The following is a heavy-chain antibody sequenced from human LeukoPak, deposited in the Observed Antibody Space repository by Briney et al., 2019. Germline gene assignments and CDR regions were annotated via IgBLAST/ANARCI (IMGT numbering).Heavy chain of an antibody. J-gene: IGHJ5*01. V-gene: IGHV4-59*01. Sequence: SETLSLTCTVFGGSISTYYWTWIRQPPGKGLEWIGYNHYTGSTNHNSSLKSRVTMSVDTSKNQFSLKLSSVTAADTAVYYCARGRSGGDWFDSWGQGTLVTVSS. CDR2: NHYTGST. CDR1: GGSISTYY. CDR3: ARGRSGGDWFDS. D-gene: IGHD3-10*01.